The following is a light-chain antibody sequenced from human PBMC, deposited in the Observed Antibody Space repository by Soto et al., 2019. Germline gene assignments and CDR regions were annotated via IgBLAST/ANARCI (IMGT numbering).Light chain of an antibody. V-gene: IGKV1-39*01. CDR3: QQTNSTPLT. CDR1: QSISSY. J-gene: IGKJ4*01. Sequence: DIQKTQSPSSLSASVGDEVTITCRASQSISSYLNWYQQKPGTAPKLLIFAAYSLNSGVPSRFSGGRSGKDFTLTISTLQPEDFATYYCQQTNSTPLTFGGGTKVDIK. CDR2: AAY.